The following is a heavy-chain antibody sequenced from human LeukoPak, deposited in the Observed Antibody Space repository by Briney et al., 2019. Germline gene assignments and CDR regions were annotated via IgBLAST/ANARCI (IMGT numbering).Heavy chain of an antibody. V-gene: IGHV3-23*01. Sequence: PSETLSLTCTVSGGSLSGYYWNWIRQPPGKGLEWVSAISGSGGSTYYADSVKGRFTISRDNSKNTLYLQMNSLRAEDTAVYYCAKDPSGWYYYWGQGTLVTVSS. CDR3: AKDPSGWYYY. D-gene: IGHD6-19*01. J-gene: IGHJ4*02. CDR1: GGSLSGYY. CDR2: ISGSGGST.